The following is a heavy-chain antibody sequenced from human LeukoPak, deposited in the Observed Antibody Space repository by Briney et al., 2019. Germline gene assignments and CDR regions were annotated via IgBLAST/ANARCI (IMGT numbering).Heavy chain of an antibody. D-gene: IGHD5-24*01. CDR1: GGSISSYY. CDR2: IYCCGST. V-gene: IGHV4-59*01. Sequence: PSETLSLTCTFSGGSISSYYWSWIRQPPGKGLEWIGYIYCCGSTNYNPSLKSRVTISVDTSKNQFSLKLSSVTAADTAVYYCAAGVVEMATISTFDITFDYWGQGTLVTVSS. J-gene: IGHJ4*02. CDR3: AAGVVEMATISTFDITFDY.